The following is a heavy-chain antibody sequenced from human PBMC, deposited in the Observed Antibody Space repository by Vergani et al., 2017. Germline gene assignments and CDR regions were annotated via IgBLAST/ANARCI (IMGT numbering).Heavy chain of an antibody. Sequence: QVQLQESGPGPVKPSQTLSLTCSVSGDSLTSDFFYWTWIRQPAGTRLEWIGRVHSSGSTHYNPSLEGRVSVSMDTAKNEFSLDLQSVTAADTAVYFCARGWASNRCPTRGTFEIWGRGTLVTVSS. D-gene: IGHD2/OR15-2a*01. CDR2: VHSSGST. J-gene: IGHJ3*02. CDR1: GDSLTSDFFY. CDR3: ARGWASNRCPTRGTFEI. V-gene: IGHV4-61*02.